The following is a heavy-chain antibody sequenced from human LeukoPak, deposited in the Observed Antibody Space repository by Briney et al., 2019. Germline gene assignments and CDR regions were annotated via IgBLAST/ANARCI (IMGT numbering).Heavy chain of an antibody. D-gene: IGHD2-2*01. V-gene: IGHV4-59*12. CDR3: ARERRGYCTSTSCFDAFDI. Sequence: SETLSLTCTVSGGSISSYYWSWIRQPPGKGLEWIGYIYYSGSTNYNPSLKSRVTISVDTSKNQFSLKLSSVTAADTAVYYCARERRGYCTSTSCFDAFDIWGQGTMVAVSS. CDR1: GGSISSYY. J-gene: IGHJ3*02. CDR2: IYYSGST.